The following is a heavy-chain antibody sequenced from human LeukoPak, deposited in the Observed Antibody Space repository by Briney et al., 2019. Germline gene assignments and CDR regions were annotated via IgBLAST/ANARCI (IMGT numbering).Heavy chain of an antibody. CDR1: GFASSFFA. J-gene: IGHJ5*01. CDR2: INANSGTS. V-gene: IGHV3-23*01. CDR3: AKPISGGLAVTADWFAP. D-gene: IGHD6-19*01. Sequence: GRSLRLSCEASGFASSFFAMSWLRQAPGKGLEWVSTINANSGTSSYAASVRGRFTISRDNSKNTLYLQLNALRADDTAVYYCAKPISGGLAVTADWFAPWGQGTLVVVSS.